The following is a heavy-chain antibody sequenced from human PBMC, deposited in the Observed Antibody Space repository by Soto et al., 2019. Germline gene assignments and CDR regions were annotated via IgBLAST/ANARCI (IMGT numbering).Heavy chain of an antibody. CDR1: GFTFSSYA. Sequence: GGSLRLSCAASGFTFSSYAMSWVRQAPGKGLEWVSGISGGGGTTYYADSVKGRFTISRDNSRNTLYLQMNSLRAEDTAVYYCAKEKEWSYYVPLFDPWGQGTQVIVSS. CDR2: ISGGGGTT. J-gene: IGHJ5*02. V-gene: IGHV3-23*01. D-gene: IGHD3-10*01. CDR3: AKEKEWSYYVPLFDP.